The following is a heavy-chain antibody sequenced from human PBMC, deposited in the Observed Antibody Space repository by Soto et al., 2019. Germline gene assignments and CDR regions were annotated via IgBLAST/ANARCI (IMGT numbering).Heavy chain of an antibody. CDR1: GFTFSSYA. D-gene: IGHD3-16*01. CDR2: ISYDGSNK. V-gene: IGHV3-30-3*01. Sequence: PGGSLRLSCAASGFTFSSYAMHWVRQAPGKGLEWVAVISYDGSNKYYADSVKGRFTISRDNSKNTLYLQMNSLRAEDTAVYYCARVSGESHWFDPWGQGTLVTVSS. J-gene: IGHJ5*02. CDR3: ARVSGESHWFDP.